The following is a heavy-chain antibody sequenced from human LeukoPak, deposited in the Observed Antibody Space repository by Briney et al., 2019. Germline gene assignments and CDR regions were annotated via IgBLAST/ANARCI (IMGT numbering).Heavy chain of an antibody. CDR1: GYTFTSYA. CDR3: ARSTGPSGSYDS. J-gene: IGHJ4*02. D-gene: IGHD1-26*01. CDR2: ISAYNGNT. Sequence: ASVKVSCKASGYTFTSYAMNWVRQAPGQGLEWMGWISAYNGNTNYAQKLQGRVTMTTDTSTSTAYMGLRSLRSDDTAVYYCARSTGPSGSYDSWGQGTLVTVSS. V-gene: IGHV1-18*01.